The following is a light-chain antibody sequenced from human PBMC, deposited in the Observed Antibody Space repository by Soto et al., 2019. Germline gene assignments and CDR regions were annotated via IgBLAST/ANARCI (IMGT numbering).Light chain of an antibody. CDR3: CSYAGDNTFV. CDR2: EGT. Sequence: QSVLAQPASVSGSPGQSITISCTGTSSDVGSYILVSWYQQLPGKAPKLMIYEGTKRPSGVSSRFSGSKSGNTASLTISGLQAADAADYYCCSYAGDNTFVFATGTKLTVL. V-gene: IGLV2-23*01. CDR1: SSDVGSYIL. J-gene: IGLJ1*01.